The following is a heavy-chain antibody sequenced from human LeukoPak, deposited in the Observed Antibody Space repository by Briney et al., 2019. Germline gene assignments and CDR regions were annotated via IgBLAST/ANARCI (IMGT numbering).Heavy chain of an antibody. V-gene: IGHV4-34*01. CDR1: GFTFSSYA. CDR3: ARTVATIGGTAVADEFDY. D-gene: IGHD5-12*01. CDR2: INHSGST. Sequence: PGGSLRLSCAASGFTFSSYAMSWVRQVPGKGLEWIGEINHSGSTNYNPSLKSRVTISVDTSKNQFSLKLSSVTAADTAVYYCARTVATIGGTAVADEFDYWGQGTLVTVSS. J-gene: IGHJ4*02.